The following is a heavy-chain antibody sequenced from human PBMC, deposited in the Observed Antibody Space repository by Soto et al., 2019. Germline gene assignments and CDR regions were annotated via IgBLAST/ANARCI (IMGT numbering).Heavy chain of an antibody. CDR1: GFTFSSYS. Sequence: EVQLVESGGGLVKPGGSLRLSCAASGFTFSSYSMNWVRQAPGKGLEWVSSISSSSSYIYYADSVKGRFTISRDNAKNSLYLQMNSVRAEDRAVYYCARDVHYDILTGYYVKSWFDPWGQGTLVTVSS. D-gene: IGHD3-9*01. CDR3: ARDVHYDILTGYYVKSWFDP. CDR2: ISSSSSYI. V-gene: IGHV3-21*01. J-gene: IGHJ5*02.